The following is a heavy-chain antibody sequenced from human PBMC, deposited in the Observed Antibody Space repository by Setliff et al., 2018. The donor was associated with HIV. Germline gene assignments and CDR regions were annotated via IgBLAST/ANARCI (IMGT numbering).Heavy chain of an antibody. V-gene: IGHV3-13*01. Sequence: GGSLRLSCATSGFAFSDYDFHWVRQVTGEGLELVSAIGTGGDTYYADSVKGRFTISRENAKNSLYLQMNNVRAGDTAVYYCTRELNGHTSSHYYFGLDVWGQGTTVTVSS. D-gene: IGHD6-6*01. J-gene: IGHJ6*02. CDR1: GFAFSDYD. CDR2: IGTGGDT. CDR3: TRELNGHTSSHYYFGLDV.